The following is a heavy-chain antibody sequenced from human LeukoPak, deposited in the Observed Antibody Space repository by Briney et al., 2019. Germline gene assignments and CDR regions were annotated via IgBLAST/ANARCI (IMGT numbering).Heavy chain of an antibody. V-gene: IGHV3-21*01. CDR3: ARGDLYGMDV. CDR2: ISSSSSYI. J-gene: IGHJ6*04. CDR1: GLTFSRYI. Sequence: GVSLRLSCAACGLTFSRYIMNWVRQAPGKGLEWVSSISSSSSYIYYADSVKGRFTISRDNAKNSLYLQMNSLRAEDTAVYYCARGDLYGMDVWGKGTTVTVSS.